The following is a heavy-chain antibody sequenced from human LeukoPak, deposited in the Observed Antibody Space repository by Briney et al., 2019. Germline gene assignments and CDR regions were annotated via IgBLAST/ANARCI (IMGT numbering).Heavy chain of an antibody. CDR2: ISRTSIYK. J-gene: IGHJ4*02. CDR3: ARDWGLLWFGELIDY. D-gene: IGHD3-10*01. V-gene: IGHV3-21*01. CDR1: GFTFSSYS. Sequence: PGGSLRLSCAASGFTFSSYSMNWVRQAPGKGLEWVSSISRTSIYKYYAGSVKGRFTISRDNAKNSLYLQMNSLRAEDTAVYYCARDWGLLWFGELIDYWGQGTLVTVSS.